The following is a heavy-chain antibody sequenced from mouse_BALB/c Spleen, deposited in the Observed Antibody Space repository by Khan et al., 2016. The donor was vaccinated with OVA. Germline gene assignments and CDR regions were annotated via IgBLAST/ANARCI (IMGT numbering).Heavy chain of an antibody. V-gene: IGHV1-4*01. CDR2: INPRSGYT. D-gene: IGHD1-2*01. J-gene: IGHJ4*01. CDR1: GYTFISNT. CDR3: ASRTTAYAMDY. Sequence: QVQLQQSGAEPARPGASVKMSCTASGYTFISNTMHWIKQRPGQGLEWIGYINPRSGYTNYNQKFNDKATLTADKSSSTAYMQLSSLTSEDSAVYYCASRTTAYAMDYWGQGTSVTVSS.